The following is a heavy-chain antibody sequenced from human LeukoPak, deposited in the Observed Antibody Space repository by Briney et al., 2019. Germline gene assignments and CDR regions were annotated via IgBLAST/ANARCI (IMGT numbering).Heavy chain of an antibody. Sequence: SETLSLTCTVSGGSISSYYWSWIRQPPGKGLEWIGNIYYSGSTNYNPSLKSRVTISVDTSKNQFSLKLSSVTAEDTAVYYCATDPEARFYYDSSGYYAQPFGYWGQGTLVTVSS. J-gene: IGHJ4*02. CDR2: IYYSGST. V-gene: IGHV4-59*01. CDR3: ATDPEARFYYDSSGYYAQPFGY. CDR1: GGSISSYY. D-gene: IGHD3-22*01.